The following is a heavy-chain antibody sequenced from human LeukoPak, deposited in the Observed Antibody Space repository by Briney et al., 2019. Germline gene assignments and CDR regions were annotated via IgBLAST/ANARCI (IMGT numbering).Heavy chain of an antibody. CDR1: GFTFSSYA. CDR3: AKGPAIGRYFQH. Sequence: GGSLRLSSAASGFTFSSYAMSWVRQAPGKGLEWVSAISGSGGSTYYADSVKGRFTISRDNSKNTLYLRMNSLRAEDTAVYYRAKGPAIGRYFQHWGQGTLVTVSS. J-gene: IGHJ1*01. D-gene: IGHD2-2*02. V-gene: IGHV3-23*01. CDR2: ISGSGGST.